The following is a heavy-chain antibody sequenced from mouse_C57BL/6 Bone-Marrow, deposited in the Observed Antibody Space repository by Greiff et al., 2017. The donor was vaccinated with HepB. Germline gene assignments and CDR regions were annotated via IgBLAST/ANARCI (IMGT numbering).Heavy chain of an antibody. CDR3: TTLHYYGSSYDAMDY. J-gene: IGHJ4*01. D-gene: IGHD1-1*01. CDR2: IDPENGDT. V-gene: IGHV14-4*01. CDR1: GFNIKDDY. Sequence: EVKLLESGAELVRPGASVKLSCTASGFNIKDDYMHWVKQRPEQGLEWIGWIDPENGDTEYASKFQGKATITADTSSNTAYLQLSSLTSEDTAVYYGTTLHYYGSSYDAMDYWGQGTSVTVSS.